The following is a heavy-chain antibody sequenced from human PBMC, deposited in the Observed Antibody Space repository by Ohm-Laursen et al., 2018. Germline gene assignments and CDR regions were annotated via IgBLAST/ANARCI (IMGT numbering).Heavy chain of an antibody. CDR3: ARESILGVGLYGMDV. J-gene: IGHJ6*02. CDR2: IKQNGSEI. CDR1: GFTFSSYG. V-gene: IGHV3-7*01. Sequence: SLRLSCAASGFTFSSYGMNWVRQAPGKGLEWVSNIKQNGSEIYYVDSVKGRFTISRDNAKNSLYLQMNSLRAEDTAVYYCARESILGVGLYGMDVWGQGTTVTVSS. D-gene: IGHD3-3*01.